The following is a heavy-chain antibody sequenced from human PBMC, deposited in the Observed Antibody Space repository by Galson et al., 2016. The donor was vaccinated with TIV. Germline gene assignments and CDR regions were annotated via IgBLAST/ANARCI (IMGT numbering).Heavy chain of an antibody. J-gene: IGHJ3*01. CDR2: ITWNSGSI. Sequence: SLRLSCAASGFSFDEYAMHWVRQAPGKGLEWVSGITWNSGSIGYAASVNGRFIISRDNARNSLYLLMDSLKPEDSALYYCAKDSSYLSYYYYNHDACDLWGPGTMVTVSS. CDR1: GFSFDEYA. V-gene: IGHV3-9*01. D-gene: IGHD1-26*01. CDR3: AKDSSYLSYYYYNHDACDL.